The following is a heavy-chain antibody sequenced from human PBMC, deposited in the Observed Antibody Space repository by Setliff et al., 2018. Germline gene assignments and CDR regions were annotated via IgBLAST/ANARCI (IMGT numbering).Heavy chain of an antibody. D-gene: IGHD2-2*01. J-gene: IGHJ6*02. V-gene: IGHV1-2*02. CDR1: GYTFTGYY. Sequence: SCKASGYTFTGYYMHWVRQAPGQGLEWMGWINPNSGGTNYAQKFQGRVTMTRDTSISTAYMELSRLRSDDTAVYYCAREIRVVVPAAPRYYGMDVWGQGTTVTVSS. CDR2: INPNSGGT. CDR3: AREIRVVVPAAPRYYGMDV.